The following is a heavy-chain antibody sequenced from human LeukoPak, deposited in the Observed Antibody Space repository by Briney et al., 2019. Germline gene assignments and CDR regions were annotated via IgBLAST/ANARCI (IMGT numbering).Heavy chain of an antibody. V-gene: IGHV4-34*01. CDR2: INHSGST. Sequence: PSETLSLTCAVYGGSFSGYYWSWIRQPPGKGLEWIGEINHSGSTNYNPSLKSRVTISVDTSKNQFSLKLSSVTAADTAVYYCARGSGGSYLSFDYWGQGTLVTVS. CDR3: ARGSGGSYLSFDY. D-gene: IGHD1-26*01. CDR1: GGSFSGYY. J-gene: IGHJ4*02.